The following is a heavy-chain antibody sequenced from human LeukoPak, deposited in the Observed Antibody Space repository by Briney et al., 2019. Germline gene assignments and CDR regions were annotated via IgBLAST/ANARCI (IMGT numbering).Heavy chain of an antibody. J-gene: IGHJ4*02. V-gene: IGHV3-23*01. Sequence: GGSLRLSCAASGIIFGSHGMAWVRQAPGKGLEWVSSIRPNGDRTFYADFVKGRFTISRDNSKNTMSLHMNSLRAEGSAIYRCARAYDKAYDYWGQGTLVTVSS. CDR3: ARAYDKAYDY. CDR1: GIIFGSHG. D-gene: IGHD2-21*01. CDR2: IRPNGDRT.